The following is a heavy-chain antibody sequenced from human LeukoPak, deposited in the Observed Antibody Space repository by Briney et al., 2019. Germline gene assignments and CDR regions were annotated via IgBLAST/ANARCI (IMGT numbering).Heavy chain of an antibody. V-gene: IGHV3-66*01. CDR2: TYFDGST. Sequence: GGALRLSCAESGFTINTNYMSWVRQAPGKGLEWVSVTYFDGSTYYADSVKGRFTISRDTSENTLYLQMNTLRADDTSVYYCAAMVDDYWGQGTLVTVSS. CDR1: GFTINTNY. D-gene: IGHD5-18*01. CDR3: AAMVDDY. J-gene: IGHJ4*02.